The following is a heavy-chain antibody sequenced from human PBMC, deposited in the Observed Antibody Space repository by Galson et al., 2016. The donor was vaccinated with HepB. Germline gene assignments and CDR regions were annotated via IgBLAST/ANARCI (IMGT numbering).Heavy chain of an antibody. D-gene: IGHD6-19*01. CDR1: GVSFRTYA. Sequence: SLRRACAASGVSFRTYALHWARQAPGKGLEWVAVTSADEGIKIYRDSVKGRFTISRDNSKNTLYLQMNSLRVEDTAVYYCARDPIGGAPDYFDYWGQGTLVTVSS. V-gene: IGHV3-30-3*01. CDR3: ARDPIGGAPDYFDY. CDR2: TSADEGIK. J-gene: IGHJ4*02.